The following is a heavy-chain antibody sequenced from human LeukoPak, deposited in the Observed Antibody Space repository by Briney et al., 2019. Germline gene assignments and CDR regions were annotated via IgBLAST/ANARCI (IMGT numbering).Heavy chain of an antibody. D-gene: IGHD1-1*01. CDR3: AKVHGVPY. J-gene: IGHJ4*02. V-gene: IGHV3-23*01. Sequence: GGSLRLSCAASGFTFSSYSMAWVRQAPGKGLEWVSGINRPPDSTFAADSVKGRFTISRDNSKNTPYLQMNSLRVEGTALYYCAKVHGVPYWGQRTLVTVSS. CDR2: INRPPDST. CDR1: GFTFSSYS.